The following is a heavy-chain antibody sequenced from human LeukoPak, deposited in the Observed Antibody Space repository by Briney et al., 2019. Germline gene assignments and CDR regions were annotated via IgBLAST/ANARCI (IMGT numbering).Heavy chain of an antibody. D-gene: IGHD3-10*01. CDR2: ISDSGGTK. V-gene: IGHV3-23*01. J-gene: IGHJ3*02. CDR3: AKDNDYYDSRIYYDAFDI. Sequence: PGGSLRLSCVASGITFSSYDMTWVRRAPGKGLEWVSGISDSGGTKNYADSVKGRFTISRDNSKNTLYMQMNSLRAEDTAVYYCAKDNDYYDSRIYYDAFDIWGQGTMVTVSS. CDR1: GITFSSYD.